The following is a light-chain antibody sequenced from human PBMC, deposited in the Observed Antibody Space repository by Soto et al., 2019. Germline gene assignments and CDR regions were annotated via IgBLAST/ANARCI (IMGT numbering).Light chain of an antibody. CDR1: RSISDW. CDR2: DAS. Sequence: DIHITESPSTLSASVGNRVTIACRASRSISDWLAWYQQKPGKAPELLIFDASSLKSGVPSRFSGSGSGTEFTLTISRLQPDDVATYYCLQYSSHSWTFGQGTKVDIK. J-gene: IGKJ1*01. V-gene: IGKV1-5*01. CDR3: LQYSSHSWT.